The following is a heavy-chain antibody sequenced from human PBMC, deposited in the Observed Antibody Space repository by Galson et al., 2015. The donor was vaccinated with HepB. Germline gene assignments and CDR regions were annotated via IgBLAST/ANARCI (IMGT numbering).Heavy chain of an antibody. CDR1: GGTFSSYA. CDR3: ASIAVARRRDY. V-gene: IGHV1-69*06. J-gene: IGHJ4*02. D-gene: IGHD6-19*01. CDR2: IIPIFGTA. Sequence: SVTVSCKASGGTFSSYAISWVRQAPGQGLEWMGGIIPIFGTANYAQKFQGRVTITADKSTSTAYMELSSLRSEDTAVYYCASIAVARRRDYWGQGTLVTVSS.